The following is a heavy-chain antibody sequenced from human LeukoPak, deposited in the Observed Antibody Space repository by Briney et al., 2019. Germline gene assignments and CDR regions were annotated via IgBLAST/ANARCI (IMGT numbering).Heavy chain of an antibody. V-gene: IGHV3-7*01. CDR1: GSTFSSYW. Sequence: PGGSLRLSCAASGSTFSSYWMSWVRQAPGKGLEWVANIKQDGSEKYYVDSVKGRFTISRDNAKNSLYLQMNSLRAEDTAVYYCAVTWIQLWLADYWGQGTLVTVSS. D-gene: IGHD5-18*01. CDR3: AVTWIQLWLADY. J-gene: IGHJ4*02. CDR2: IKQDGSEK.